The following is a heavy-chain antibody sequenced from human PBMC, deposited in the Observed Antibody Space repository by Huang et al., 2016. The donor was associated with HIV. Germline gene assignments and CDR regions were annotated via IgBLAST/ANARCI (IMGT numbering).Heavy chain of an antibody. CDR1: GGPLSGHY. V-gene: IGHV4-34*01. Sequence: QVRLHQWGTGLVRPSATLSLTCAVYGGPLSGHYWSWVRLPPGGSLEWRGEVNHRGSANYTPSLKSRLSMSIDTSKKQFSLKLGSVTAADTALYYCARSLMGEDPFDIWGQGTLVTVSS. D-gene: IGHD3-16*01. J-gene: IGHJ3*02. CDR3: ARSLMGEDPFDI. CDR2: VNHRGSA.